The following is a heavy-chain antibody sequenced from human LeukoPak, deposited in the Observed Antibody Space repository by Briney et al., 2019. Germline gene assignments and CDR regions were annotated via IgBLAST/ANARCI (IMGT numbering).Heavy chain of an antibody. CDR1: GFTFSGSA. Sequence: GGSLRLSCAASGFTFSGSAMHWVRQASGKGLEWVGRIRSKANSYATAYAASVKGRFTISRDDSKNTAYLQMNSLRAEDTAVYYCARGRWWTVVVVAATQYYFDYWGQGTLVTVSS. CDR2: IRSKANSYAT. J-gene: IGHJ4*02. D-gene: IGHD2-15*01. V-gene: IGHV3-73*01. CDR3: ARGRWWTVVVVAATQYYFDY.